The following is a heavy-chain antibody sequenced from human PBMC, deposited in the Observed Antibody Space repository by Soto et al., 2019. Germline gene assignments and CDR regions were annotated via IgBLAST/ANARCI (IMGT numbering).Heavy chain of an antibody. Sequence: QVQLQESGPGLVRPSETLSLTCTVSGGSISNSYWSWIRQPPGKGLEWIGYIHYSGITDYHPSLKRRVTMSVDTSKNQFSLRLISGTAADTAIYYCAKEASGWFDPWGQGMLVTVSS. J-gene: IGHJ5*02. D-gene: IGHD6-6*01. CDR1: GGSISNSY. V-gene: IGHV4-59*01. CDR2: IHYSGIT. CDR3: AKEASGWFDP.